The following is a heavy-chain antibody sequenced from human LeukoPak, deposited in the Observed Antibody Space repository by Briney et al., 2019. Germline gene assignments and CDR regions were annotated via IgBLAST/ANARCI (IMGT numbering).Heavy chain of an antibody. CDR1: GYTFSDFS. CDR2: ISVRSNYR. CDR3: VRLRRNSDRSGYYYYYDY. D-gene: IGHD3-22*01. V-gene: IGHV3-21*01. Sequence: GGSLTLSCAASGYTFSDFSVNWVRQAPGKGLEWVSSISVRSNYRYYADSVRGRFTISRDDARDSLFLQMNSLRAEDTAVYFCVRLRRNSDRSGYYYYYDYWGQGTLVTVSS. J-gene: IGHJ4*02.